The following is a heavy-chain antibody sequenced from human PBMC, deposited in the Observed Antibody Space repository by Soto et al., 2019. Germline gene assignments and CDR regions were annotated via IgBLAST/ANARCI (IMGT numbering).Heavy chain of an antibody. CDR3: ARGLTTVYLMRRYYAFDI. J-gene: IGHJ3*02. V-gene: IGHV4-34*01. D-gene: IGHD4-4*01. Sequence: SETLSLTCAVYGGSFSGYYWSWIRQPPGKGLEWIGEINHSGSTNYNPSLKSRVTISVYTSKNQFSLKLSSVTAADTAVFYCARGLTTVYLMRRYYAFDIWSQGTMVTVS. CDR2: INHSGST. CDR1: GGSFSGYY.